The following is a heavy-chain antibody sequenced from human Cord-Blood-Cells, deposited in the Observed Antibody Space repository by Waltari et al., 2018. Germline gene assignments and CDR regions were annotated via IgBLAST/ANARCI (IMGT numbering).Heavy chain of an antibody. J-gene: IGHJ3*02. Sequence: QVQLQESGPGLVKPSGPLSLTFAVPGGSISLSTWRIRVRKRPGKGLEWIGEIYHSGSTNYNPSLKSRVTISVDKSKNQFSLKLSSVTAADTAVYYCARYPVGIAAAGSAFDIWGQGTMVTVSS. V-gene: IGHV4-4*02. CDR3: ARYPVGIAAAGSAFDI. D-gene: IGHD6-13*01. CDR2: IYHSGST. CDR1: GGSISLSTW.